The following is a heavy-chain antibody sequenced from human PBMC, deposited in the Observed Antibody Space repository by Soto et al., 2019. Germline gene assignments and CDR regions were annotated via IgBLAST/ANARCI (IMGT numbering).Heavy chain of an antibody. CDR2: IYYSGST. D-gene: IGHD6-6*01. CDR1: GGSISSGGYY. J-gene: IGHJ4*02. Sequence: QVQLQESGPGLVKPSQTLSLTCTVSGGSISSGGYYWSWIRQHPGKGLEWIGYIYYSGSTYYNPSLKSRVTISVDTSKNQFSLKLSSVTAADTAVYYCARDVGGSKSIAARGVDCWGQGTLVTVSS. CDR3: ARDVGGSKSIAARGVDC. V-gene: IGHV4-31*03.